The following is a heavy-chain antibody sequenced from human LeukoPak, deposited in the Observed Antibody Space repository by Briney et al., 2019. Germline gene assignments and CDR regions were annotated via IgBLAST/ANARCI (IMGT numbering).Heavy chain of an antibody. D-gene: IGHD3-22*01. CDR1: GGSFSGYY. CDR3: ASPEDYDSSGYGY. V-gene: IGHV4-34*01. Sequence: PSETLSLTCAVYGGSFSGYYWSWIRQPPGKGLEWIGEINHSGSTNYNPSLKSRVTISVDTSKNQFSLKLSSVTAADTAVYYCASPEDYDSSGYGYWGQGTLVTVSS. J-gene: IGHJ4*02. CDR2: INHSGST.